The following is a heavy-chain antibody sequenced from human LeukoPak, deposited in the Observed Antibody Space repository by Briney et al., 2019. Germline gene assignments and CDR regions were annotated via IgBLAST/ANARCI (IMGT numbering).Heavy chain of an antibody. CDR3: AGDGGYSSSSGDYYYYMDV. V-gene: IGHV1-69*13. J-gene: IGHJ6*03. D-gene: IGHD6-6*01. Sequence: GASVNVSCKASGGTFSSYAISWVRQAPGQGLEWMGGIIPIFGTANYAQKFQGRVTLTADESTSTAYMELSSLRSEDTAVYYCAGDGGYSSSSGDYYYYMDVWGKGTTVTVSS. CDR1: GGTFSSYA. CDR2: IIPIFGTA.